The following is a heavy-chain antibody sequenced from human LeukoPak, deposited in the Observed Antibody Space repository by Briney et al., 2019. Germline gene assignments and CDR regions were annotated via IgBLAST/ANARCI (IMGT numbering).Heavy chain of an antibody. CDR2: IYSGGST. CDR3: ARSSYYYGMDV. V-gene: IGHV3-53*04. J-gene: IGHJ6*02. Sequence: GGSLRLYCAASGFTVSSNYMSWVRQAPGKGLEGVSVIYSGGSTYYADSMKGRFTISRHNSKNTLYLQMNSLRAEDTAVYYCARSSYYYGMDVWGQGTTVTVSS. CDR1: GFTVSSNY.